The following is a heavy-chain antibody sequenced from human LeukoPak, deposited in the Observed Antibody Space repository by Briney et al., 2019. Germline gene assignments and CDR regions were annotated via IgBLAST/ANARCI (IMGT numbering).Heavy chain of an antibody. D-gene: IGHD4-11*01. J-gene: IGHJ6*03. CDR3: AKSGGSETSYYYYYMEV. V-gene: IGHV3-21*03. CDR2: ISTYSSYI. Sequence: GGSLRLSCAASGFTFGSYWMIWVRQSQGQGLEWVSTISTYSSYIYYADSVKGRFTISRDNAQNSLYPQTNSLRAEDTAVYYCAKSGGSETSYYYYYMEVWGKGTTVTVSS. CDR1: GFTFGSYW.